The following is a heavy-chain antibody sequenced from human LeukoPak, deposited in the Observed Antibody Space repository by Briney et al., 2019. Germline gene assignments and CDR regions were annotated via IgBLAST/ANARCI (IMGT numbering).Heavy chain of an antibody. CDR3: ARGPPQPDYGDYGNSQGFDY. V-gene: IGHV4-34*01. J-gene: IGHJ4*02. CDR2: INHSGST. CDR1: GGSFSGYY. Sequence: SETLSLTCAVYGGSFSGYYWSWICQPPGKGLEWIGEINHSGSTNYNPSLKSRVTISVDTSKNQFSLKLSSVTAADTAVYYCARGPPQPDYGDYGNSQGFDYWGQGTLVTVSS. D-gene: IGHD4-17*01.